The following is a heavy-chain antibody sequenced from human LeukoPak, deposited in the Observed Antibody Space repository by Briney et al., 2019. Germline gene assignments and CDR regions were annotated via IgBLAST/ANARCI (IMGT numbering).Heavy chain of an antibody. CDR1: GYTFTSYD. CDR3: ARGSRSGDYDSSGYYLHYYYYMDV. V-gene: IGHV1-8*01. Sequence: ASVKVSCKAPGYTFTSYDINWVRQATGQGLEWMGWMNPNSGNTGYAQKFQGRVTMTRNTSISTAYMELSSLRSEDTAVYYCARGSRSGDYDSSGYYLHYYYYMDVWGKGTTVTASS. D-gene: IGHD3-22*01. CDR2: MNPNSGNT. J-gene: IGHJ6*03.